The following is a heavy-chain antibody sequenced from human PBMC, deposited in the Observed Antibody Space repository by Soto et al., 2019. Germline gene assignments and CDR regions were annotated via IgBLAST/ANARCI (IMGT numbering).Heavy chain of an antibody. CDR2: VYYTGTT. J-gene: IGHJ4*02. Sequence: SETLSLTCTVSNFSVLTSIYYWAWIRRPPGKGLEWVGTVYYTGTTYYNPSLQSRVTISIDTSKNQFFLNLNSVTAADTAVYYCARNWNLALVPAAYFDSWGQGTLVTVSS. V-gene: IGHV4-39*01. D-gene: IGHD2-2*01. CDR3: ARNWNLALVPAAYFDS. CDR1: NFSVLTSIYY.